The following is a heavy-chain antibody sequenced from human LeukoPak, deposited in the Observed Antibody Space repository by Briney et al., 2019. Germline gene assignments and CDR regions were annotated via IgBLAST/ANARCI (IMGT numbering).Heavy chain of an antibody. CDR3: ARLSYSSSGESDY. CDR2: IYYSGST. J-gene: IGHJ4*02. CDR1: GGSISSYY. Sequence: SETLSLTCTVSGGSISSYYWSWLRQPPGKGLEWIGYIYYSGSTNYNPSLKSRVTISVDTSKNQFSLKLSSVTAADTAVYYCARLSYSSSGESDYWGQGTLVTVSS. D-gene: IGHD6-6*01. V-gene: IGHV4-59*01.